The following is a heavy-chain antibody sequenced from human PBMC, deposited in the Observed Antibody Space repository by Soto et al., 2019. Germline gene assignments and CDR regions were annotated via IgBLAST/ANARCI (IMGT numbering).Heavy chain of an antibody. CDR2: IYYSGST. CDR1: GGSISSGGYY. CDR3: ARNGASSSWYGYFDY. J-gene: IGHJ4*02. V-gene: IGHV4-31*03. D-gene: IGHD6-13*01. Sequence: PSETLSLTCTVSGGSISSGGYYWSWIRQHPGKGLEWIGYIYYSGSTYYNPSLKSRVTISVDTSKNQFSLKLSSVTAADTAVYYCARNGASSSWYGYFDYWGQGTLVTVSS.